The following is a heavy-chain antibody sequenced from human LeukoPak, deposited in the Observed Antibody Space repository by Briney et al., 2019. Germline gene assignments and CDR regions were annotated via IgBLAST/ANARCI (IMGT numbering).Heavy chain of an antibody. J-gene: IGHJ4*02. CDR3: ARHRWSNDY. CDR2: IYYSGST. D-gene: IGHD6-13*01. Sequence: SGTLSLTCTVSGGSITPYYWTWIRQPPGKGLEWIGYIYYSGSTNYNPSLKSRVTISVDTSKNQFSLKLSSVTAADTAVYYCARHRWSNDYWGQGTLVTVSS. CDR1: GGSITPYY. V-gene: IGHV4-59*01.